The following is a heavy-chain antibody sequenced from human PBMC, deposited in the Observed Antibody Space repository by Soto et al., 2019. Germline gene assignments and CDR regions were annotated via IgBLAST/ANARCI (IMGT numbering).Heavy chain of an antibody. J-gene: IGHJ4*02. D-gene: IGHD6-19*01. CDR3: ARGQGSSGRRGDY. Sequence: ASVKVSCKSSGYTFTTSGISWVRQAPGQGLEWMGWISTDNGNTNYAQHLQGRVSMTTDTSTSTAYMDLRSLRSDDTAVYYCARGQGSSGRRGDYWGQGTLVTVSS. V-gene: IGHV1-18*01. CDR2: ISTDNGNT. CDR1: GYTFTTSG.